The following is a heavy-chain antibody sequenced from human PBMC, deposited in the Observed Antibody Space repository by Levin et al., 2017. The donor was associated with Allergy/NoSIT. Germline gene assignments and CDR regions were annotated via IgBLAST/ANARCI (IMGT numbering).Heavy chain of an antibody. J-gene: IGHJ4*02. Sequence: GGSLRLSCAASGFPLSIYAISWVRQAPGKGLEWVSAISGSGDSTYYADSVRGRFTISRDNSNITLFLQMNSLRAEDTAVYYCTDFDYWGQGTLVTVSS. CDR1: GFPLSIYA. V-gene: IGHV3-23*01. CDR2: ISGSGDST. CDR3: TDFDY.